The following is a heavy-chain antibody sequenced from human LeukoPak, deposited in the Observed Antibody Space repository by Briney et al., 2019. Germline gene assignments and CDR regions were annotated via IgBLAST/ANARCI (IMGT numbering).Heavy chain of an antibody. CDR1: GYTFTSYG. D-gene: IGHD2-2*02. Sequence: ASVKVSCKASGYTFTSYGISWVRQAPGQGLEWMGWISAYNGNTNYAQKLQGRVTMTTDTSTSTAYMELRSLRSDGTAVYYCARAFDTRDAFDIWGQGTMVTVSS. CDR3: ARAFDTRDAFDI. V-gene: IGHV1-18*01. CDR2: ISAYNGNT. J-gene: IGHJ3*02.